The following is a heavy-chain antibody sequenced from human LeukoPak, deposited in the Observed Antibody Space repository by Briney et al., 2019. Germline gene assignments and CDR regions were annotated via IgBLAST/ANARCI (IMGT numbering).Heavy chain of an antibody. V-gene: IGHV1-18*01. D-gene: IGHD3-10*01. CDR1: GGTFSSYA. Sequence: APVKVPCKASGGTFSSYAISWVRQAPGQGLEWMGWISGHDSDTKYAQKFQDRVTMSADKSTTTVYLDLRSLRSDDTAVYHCARSKAIWFGDVFFDYWGQGTLVTVSS. J-gene: IGHJ4*02. CDR3: ARSKAIWFGDVFFDY. CDR2: ISGHDSDT.